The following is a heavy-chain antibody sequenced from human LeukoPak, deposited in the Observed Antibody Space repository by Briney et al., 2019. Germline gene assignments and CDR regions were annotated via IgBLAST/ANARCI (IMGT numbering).Heavy chain of an antibody. CDR2: INHSGST. V-gene: IGHV4-34*01. D-gene: IGHD1-7*01. Sequence: ASETLSLTCAVYGGSFRGYYWSWIRQPPGKGLEWIGEINHSGSTNYNPSLKSRVTISVDTSKNQFSLKLSSVTAADTAVYYCARVGGTHGAFDYWGQGTLVTVSS. J-gene: IGHJ4*02. CDR1: GGSFRGYY. CDR3: ARVGGTHGAFDY.